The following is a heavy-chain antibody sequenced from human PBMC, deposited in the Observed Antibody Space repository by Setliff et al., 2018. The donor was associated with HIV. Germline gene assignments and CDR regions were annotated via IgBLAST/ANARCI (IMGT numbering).Heavy chain of an antibody. CDR3: ATRPRIAARPFDY. D-gene: IGHD6-6*01. Sequence: SETLSLTCSVSGVSVDSGDYYWHWIRQHPEKALEWIGYIFRSGDTYYNPSLKSRISMSVDTSKNQFSLELTSLAAADTAVYYCATRPRIAARPFDYWGQGMLVTVSS. J-gene: IGHJ4*02. CDR2: IFRSGDT. V-gene: IGHV4-31*03. CDR1: GVSVDSGDYY.